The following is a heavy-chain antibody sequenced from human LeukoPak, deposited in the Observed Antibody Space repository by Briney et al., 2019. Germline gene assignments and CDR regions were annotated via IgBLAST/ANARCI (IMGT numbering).Heavy chain of an antibody. CDR3: ARLYSSGWYRIDY. CDR2: INHSGST. J-gene: IGHJ4*02. CDR1: GVSFSGYY. V-gene: IGHV4-34*01. Sequence: SETLSLTCAVYGVSFSGYYWSWIRQPPGKGLEWIGEINHSGSTNYNPSLKSRVTISVDTSKNQFSLKLSSVTAADTAVYYCARLYSSGWYRIDYWGQGTLVTVSS. D-gene: IGHD6-19*01.